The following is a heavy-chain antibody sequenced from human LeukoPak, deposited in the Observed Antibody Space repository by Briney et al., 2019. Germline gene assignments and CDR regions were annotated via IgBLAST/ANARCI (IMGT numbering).Heavy chain of an antibody. CDR3: ARDAFDSSGYSPGV. CDR1: GFTFSGYE. CDR2: ISSSGSTI. V-gene: IGHV3-48*03. J-gene: IGHJ4*02. Sequence: GGSLRLSCAASGFTFSGYEMNWVRQAPGKGLEWVSYISSSGSTIYYADSVKGRFTISRDNAKNSLYLQMNSLRAEDTAVYYYARDAFDSSGYSPGVWGQGTLVTVSS. D-gene: IGHD3-22*01.